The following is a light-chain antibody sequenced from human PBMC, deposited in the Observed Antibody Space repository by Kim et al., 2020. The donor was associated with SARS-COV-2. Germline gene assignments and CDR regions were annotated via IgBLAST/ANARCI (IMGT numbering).Light chain of an antibody. J-gene: IGKJ2*01. CDR1: PSVSSSY. CDR2: GAS. CDR3: QQYGSSPYT. V-gene: IGKV3-20*01. Sequence: FSPGESATPSCRASPSVSSSYLAWYQQKPGQAPRLLIYGASSRATGIPDRFSGSGSGTDFTLTISRLEPEDFAVYYCQQYGSSPYTFGQGTKLEI.